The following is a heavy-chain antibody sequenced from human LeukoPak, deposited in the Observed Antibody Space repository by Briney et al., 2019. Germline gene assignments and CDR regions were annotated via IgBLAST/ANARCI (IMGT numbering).Heavy chain of an antibody. CDR1: GGSISSYY. V-gene: IGHV4-59*08. D-gene: IGHD2-21*02. CDR3: ARVVTDAFDI. Sequence: SETLSLTCTVSGGSISSYYWSWIRQPPGKGLEWIGYIYYSGSTNYNPSLKSRVTISVDTSKNQFSLKLSSVTAADTAVYYCARVVTDAFDIWGQGTMVTVSS. CDR2: IYYSGST. J-gene: IGHJ3*02.